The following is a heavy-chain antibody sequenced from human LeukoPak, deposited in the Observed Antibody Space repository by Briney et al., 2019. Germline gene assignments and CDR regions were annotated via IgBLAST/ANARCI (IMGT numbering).Heavy chain of an antibody. CDR2: INHSGST. CDR3: ARRNFGVVIFDP. Sequence: SETLSLTCAVYGGSFSGYYWSWIRQPPGKGLEWIGEINHSGSTNYNPSLKSRVTISVDTSKTQFSLKLSSVTAADTAVYYCARRNFGVVIFDPWGQGTLVTVSS. D-gene: IGHD3-3*01. V-gene: IGHV4-34*01. J-gene: IGHJ5*02. CDR1: GGSFSGYY.